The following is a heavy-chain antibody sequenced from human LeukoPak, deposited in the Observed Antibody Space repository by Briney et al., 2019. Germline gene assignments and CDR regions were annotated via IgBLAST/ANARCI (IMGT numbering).Heavy chain of an antibody. CDR2: IYYSGST. D-gene: IGHD3-3*01. Sequence: PSETLSLTCTVSGVSIGTYYWSWIRQPAGKGLEWIGYIYYSGSTYYNPSLKSRVTISVDTSKNQFSLKLNSVTAADTAVYYCARSPFGVVIIFDYWGQGTLVTVSS. V-gene: IGHV4-59*06. CDR1: GVSIGTYY. CDR3: ARSPFGVVIIFDY. J-gene: IGHJ4*02.